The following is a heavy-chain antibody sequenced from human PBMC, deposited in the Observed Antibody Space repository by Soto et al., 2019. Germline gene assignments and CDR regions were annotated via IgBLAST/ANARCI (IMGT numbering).Heavy chain of an antibody. CDR1: GYNFTNYW. CDR2: IDPSDSYT. Sequence: PGESLKISCKGSGYNFTNYWISWVRQMPGKGLEWMGRIDPSDSYTNYSPSFQGHVTISADKSISTAYLQWSSLKASDTAMYYCARLLDPYYYYYGMDVWGQGTTVTVSS. D-gene: IGHD3-3*02. V-gene: IGHV5-10-1*01. CDR3: ARLLDPYYYYYGMDV. J-gene: IGHJ6*02.